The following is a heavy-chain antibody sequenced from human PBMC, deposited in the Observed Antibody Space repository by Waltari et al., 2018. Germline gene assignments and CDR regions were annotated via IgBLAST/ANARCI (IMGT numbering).Heavy chain of an antibody. CDR3: ARGWVDYYFDY. CDR2: IEHNGST. V-gene: IGHV4-30-2*01. J-gene: IGHJ4*02. CDR1: GGSISSGGYS. D-gene: IGHD2-15*01. Sequence: QLQLQESGSGLVKPSQTLSLTCALSGGSISSGGYSWSWVRQPPGKGQEGIGYIEHNGSTYDNPSLKSRVAISVDRSKNQFSLKLRSVTAADTAVYYCARGWVDYYFDYWGQGTLVTVSS.